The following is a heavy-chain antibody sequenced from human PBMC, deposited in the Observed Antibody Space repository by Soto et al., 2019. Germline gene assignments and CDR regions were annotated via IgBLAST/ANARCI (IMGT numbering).Heavy chain of an antibody. Sequence: GGSLRLSCAASGFTFSSYGMHWVRQAPGKGLEWVAVIWYDGSNKYYADSVKGRFTISRDNSKNTLYLQMNSLRAEDTAVYYCARVYGEERGYYYYMDVWGKGTTVTVSS. D-gene: IGHD4-17*01. CDR1: GFTFSSYG. CDR2: IWYDGSNK. J-gene: IGHJ6*03. CDR3: ARVYGEERGYYYYMDV. V-gene: IGHV3-33*01.